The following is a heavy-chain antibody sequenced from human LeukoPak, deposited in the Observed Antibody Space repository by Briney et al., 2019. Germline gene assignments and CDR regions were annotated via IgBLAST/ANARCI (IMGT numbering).Heavy chain of an antibody. CDR3: ARVPYSEWSGDAFDI. Sequence: ASVKVSCKASGYTFTGHYMHWVRQAPGQGLEWMGWINPNSGGTNYAQKFQGRVTMTRDTSISTAYMELSRLRSDDTAVYYCARVPYSEWSGDAFDIWGQGTMVTVSS. CDR2: INPNSGGT. V-gene: IGHV1-2*02. D-gene: IGHD3-3*01. J-gene: IGHJ3*02. CDR1: GYTFTGHY.